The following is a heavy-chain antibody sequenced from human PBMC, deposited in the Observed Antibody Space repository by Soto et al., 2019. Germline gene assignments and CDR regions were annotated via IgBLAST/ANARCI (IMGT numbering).Heavy chain of an antibody. Sequence: EVQLLESGGGLVQPGGSLRLSCAASGFPFSTSAMNWVRQAPGKGLGWVSTISGTSDAAYYAESVKGRFTSSRDNSKNTLYLQMNRLRAEDTAVYYCGKYSGSYPFYNGMNVWGQGTTVTVSS. CDR3: GKYSGSYPFYNGMNV. V-gene: IGHV3-23*01. CDR1: GFPFSTSA. D-gene: IGHD1-26*01. CDR2: ISGTSDAA. J-gene: IGHJ6*02.